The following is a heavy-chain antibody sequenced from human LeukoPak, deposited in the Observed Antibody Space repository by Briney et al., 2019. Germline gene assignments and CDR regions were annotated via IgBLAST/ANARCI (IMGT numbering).Heavy chain of an antibody. V-gene: IGHV4-4*07. D-gene: IGHD2-15*01. CDR2: IYTSGGT. Sequence: NSSETLSLTCIVSGGSISSYYWSWVRQPAGKGLEWIGRIYTSGGTNYNPSLKSRVTMSVDTSKNQFTLKLSSVTAADTAVYYCARDARLLRGRWFDPWGQGTLVTVSS. CDR1: GGSISSYY. J-gene: IGHJ5*02. CDR3: ARDARLLRGRWFDP.